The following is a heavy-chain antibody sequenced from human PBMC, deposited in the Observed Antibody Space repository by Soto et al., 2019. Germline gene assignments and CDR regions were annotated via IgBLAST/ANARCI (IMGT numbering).Heavy chain of an antibody. CDR1: GFTLTNFG. D-gene: IGHD3-16*01. J-gene: IGHJ4*02. CDR2: VRDDADDI. V-gene: IGHV3-33*01. CDR3: ARDTSHGVTIGGLDS. Sequence: PGGSLRLSCAASGFTLTNFGIHWVRQAPGKGLEWVAAVRDDADDIYYADSVKGRFAISRDNSRNTLFLQMSSLRAEDTAVYYCARDTSHGVTIGGLDSWGQGTLVTVYS.